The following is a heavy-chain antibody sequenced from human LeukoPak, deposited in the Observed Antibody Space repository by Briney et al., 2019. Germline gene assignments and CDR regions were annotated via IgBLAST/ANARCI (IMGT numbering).Heavy chain of an antibody. D-gene: IGHD2-15*01. J-gene: IGHJ4*02. V-gene: IGHV3-30*18. CDR2: ISYDGSNK. Sequence: QPGRSLRLSCAASGFTFSSYGMHWVRQAPGKGLEWVAVISYDGSNKYYADSVKGRFTISRDNSKNTLYLQMNSRRAEDTAVYSCAKGKSLGHGPVGYWGQGTLVPVP. CDR3: AKGKSLGHGPVGY. CDR1: GFTFSSYG.